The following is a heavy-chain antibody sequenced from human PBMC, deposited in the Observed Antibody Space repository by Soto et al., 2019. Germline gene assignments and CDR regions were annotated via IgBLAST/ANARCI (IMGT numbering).Heavy chain of an antibody. CDR3: ARDSRLRDRGGMRGFVGLDG. D-gene: IGHD3-10*01. J-gene: IGHJ6*02. CDR1: RFTCSSCT. Sequence: EVQLVESGGGLVKSGGSLRLSCAASRFTCSSCTMNWVRQAPGKGLEWVSSISLSTNYIYYADSVRGRFTISRDNAKNSVYLQMNSLRAEDTAVYYCARDSRLRDRGGMRGFVGLDGWGQGTTVTVSS. CDR2: ISLSTNYI. V-gene: IGHV3-21*02.